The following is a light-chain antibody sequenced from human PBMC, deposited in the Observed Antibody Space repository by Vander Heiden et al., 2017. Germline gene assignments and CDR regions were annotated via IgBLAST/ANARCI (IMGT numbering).Light chain of an antibody. Sequence: EIVLTQSPGTLSLSPGDRATLSCRASQSVSSTYLAWYQQKPGQAPRLLIYGASSRATGIPDRFSGSGSGTDFTLTISRLEPEDFAMFYCQQEGSSPRTFGQGTKVEIK. V-gene: IGKV3-20*01. CDR3: QQEGSSPRT. CDR1: QSVSSTY. CDR2: GAS. J-gene: IGKJ1*01.